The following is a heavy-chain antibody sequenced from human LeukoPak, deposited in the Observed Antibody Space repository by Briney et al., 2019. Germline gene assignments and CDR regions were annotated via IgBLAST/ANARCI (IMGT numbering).Heavy chain of an antibody. Sequence: SVKVSCKASGGTFISYAISWVRQAPGQGLGWMGGIIPIFGTANYAQKFQGRVTITADKSTSTAYMELSSLRSEDTAVYYCARAGIQLIPYYYYYYMDVWGKGTTVTVSS. CDR1: GGTFISYA. CDR2: IIPIFGTA. V-gene: IGHV1-69*06. J-gene: IGHJ6*03. D-gene: IGHD5-18*01. CDR3: ARAGIQLIPYYYYYYMDV.